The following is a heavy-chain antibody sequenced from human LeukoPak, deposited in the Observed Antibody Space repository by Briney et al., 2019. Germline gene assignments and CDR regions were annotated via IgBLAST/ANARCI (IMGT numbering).Heavy chain of an antibody. J-gene: IGHJ5*02. V-gene: IGHV3-53*01. CDR3: AREFLGFHP. D-gene: IGHD2/OR15-2a*01. Sequence: PGGSLRLSCAASGLTVSDYHMNWVRQAPGKGLEWVSVIYRGGFTYYADSVRGRFSISRDNSKNTLYLQMNSLRAEDTALYYCAREFLGFHPWGQGTLVTVSS. CDR1: GLTVSDYH. CDR2: IYRGGFT.